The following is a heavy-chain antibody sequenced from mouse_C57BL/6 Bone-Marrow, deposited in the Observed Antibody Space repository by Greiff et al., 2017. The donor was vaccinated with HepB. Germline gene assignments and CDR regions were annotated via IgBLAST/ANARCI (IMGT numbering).Heavy chain of an antibody. V-gene: IGHV5-2*03. Sequence: EVKVEESGGGLVQPGESLKLSCESNEYEFPSHDMSWVRKTPEKRLELVAAINSDGGSTYYPDTMERRFIISRDNTKKTLYLQMSSRRSEDTALYYCARHGSGPHYYAMDYWGQGTSVTVSS. J-gene: IGHJ4*01. CDR1: EYEFPSHD. CDR3: ARHGSGPHYYAMDY. D-gene: IGHD3-2*02. CDR2: INSDGGST.